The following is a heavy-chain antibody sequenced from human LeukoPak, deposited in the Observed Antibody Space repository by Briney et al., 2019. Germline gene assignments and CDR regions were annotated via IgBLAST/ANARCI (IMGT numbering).Heavy chain of an antibody. D-gene: IGHD2-2*01. Sequence: GGSLRLSCAASGFTFSSHAMSWVRQAPGKGLEWVSAISGSGGSTYYADSVKGRFTISRDNSKNTLYLQMNSLRAEDTAVYYCAKSLVAALNYGMDVWGQGTTVTVSS. CDR2: ISGSGGST. V-gene: IGHV3-23*01. CDR1: GFTFSSHA. CDR3: AKSLVAALNYGMDV. J-gene: IGHJ6*02.